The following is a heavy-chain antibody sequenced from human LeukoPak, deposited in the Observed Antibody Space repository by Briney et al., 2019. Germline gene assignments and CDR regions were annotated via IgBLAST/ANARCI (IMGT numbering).Heavy chain of an antibody. J-gene: IGHJ4*02. Sequence: PSETLSLTCTVSGHSISSGTYYWHWIRQPAGKGLEWIGRIYTSGSTNYNPSLRSRVTISVDTSENQISLKLTSVTAADTAVYYCARDRQWLLDYWGQGTLVTVSS. CDR3: ARDRQWLLDY. V-gene: IGHV4-61*02. CDR2: IYTSGST. D-gene: IGHD6-19*01. CDR1: GHSISSGTYY.